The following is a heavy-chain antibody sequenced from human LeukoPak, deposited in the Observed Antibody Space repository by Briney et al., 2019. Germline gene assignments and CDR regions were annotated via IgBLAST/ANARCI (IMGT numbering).Heavy chain of an antibody. CDR3: ARGGRGYEDAFDI. V-gene: IGHV3-21*01. Sequence: GGSLRLSCAASGFTFSSYTMNWVRQAPGKGLEWVSSISSGSIYIYYADSVKGRFTISRDNAKNSLYLQMNSLRVEDTAVYYCARGGRGYEDAFDIWGQGTMVTVSS. CDR1: GFTFSSYT. CDR2: ISSGSIYI. J-gene: IGHJ3*02. D-gene: IGHD3-22*01.